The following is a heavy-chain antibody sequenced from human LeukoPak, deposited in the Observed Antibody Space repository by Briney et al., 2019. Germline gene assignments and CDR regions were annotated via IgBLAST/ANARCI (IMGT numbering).Heavy chain of an antibody. CDR2: INHSGST. CDR1: GGSFSGYY. Sequence: SETLSLTCAVYGGSFSGYYWSWIRQPPGKGLEWIGEINHSGSTNYNPSLKSRVTISVDTSKNQFSLKLSSVTAADTAVYYCGRVGYNYPFDYWGQGTLVTVSS. J-gene: IGHJ4*02. D-gene: IGHD5-24*01. CDR3: GRVGYNYPFDY. V-gene: IGHV4-34*01.